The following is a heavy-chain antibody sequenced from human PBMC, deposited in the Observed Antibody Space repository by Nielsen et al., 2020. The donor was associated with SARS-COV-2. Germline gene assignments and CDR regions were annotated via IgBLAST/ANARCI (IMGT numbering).Heavy chain of an antibody. J-gene: IGHJ4*02. CDR2: IWYDGSNE. CDR1: GLIFGTYG. D-gene: IGHD3-3*01. V-gene: IGHV3-33*01. CDR3: ARLSNFWSGYNDY. Sequence: GGSLRLSRRASGLIFGTYGMHWVRQAPGKGLEWVAGIWYDGSNENYAESVKGRFTISRDNSNNTLFLQMDSLTADDTAVYFCARLSNFWSGYNDYWGQGTLVTVSS.